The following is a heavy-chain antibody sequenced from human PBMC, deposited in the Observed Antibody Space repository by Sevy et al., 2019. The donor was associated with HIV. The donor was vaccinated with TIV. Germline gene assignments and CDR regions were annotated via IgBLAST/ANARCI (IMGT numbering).Heavy chain of an antibody. CDR2: IRQDGNEI. J-gene: IGHJ4*02. CDR1: GFTFHTYW. V-gene: IGHV3-7*01. D-gene: IGHD3-16*02. Sequence: GGSLRLSCAASGFTFHTYWMQWVRQAPGKGLEWVANIRQDGNEIYYADSVKDRFTISRDNAMQSLYLEMNNLRVEDSGIYYCARRYFDVWGQGTLVTVSS. CDR3: ARRYFDV.